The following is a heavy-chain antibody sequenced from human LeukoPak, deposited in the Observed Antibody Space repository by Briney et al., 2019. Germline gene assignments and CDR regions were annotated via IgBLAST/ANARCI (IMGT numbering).Heavy chain of an antibody. CDR3: ARFVGYQQQLYYDY. CDR2: IYHSGST. V-gene: IGHV4-34*01. Sequence: PSETLSLTCAVYGGSFSGYYWSWIRQPPGKGLEWIGEIYHSGSTNYNPSLKSRVTISVDKSKNQFSLKLSSVTAADTAVYYCARFVGYQQQLYYDYWGQGTLVTVSS. CDR1: GGSFSGYY. D-gene: IGHD6-13*01. J-gene: IGHJ4*02.